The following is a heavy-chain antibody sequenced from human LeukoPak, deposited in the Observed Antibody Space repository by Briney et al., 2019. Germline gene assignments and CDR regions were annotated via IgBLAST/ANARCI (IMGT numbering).Heavy chain of an antibody. CDR1: GFTFNNYA. D-gene: IGHD2-2*01. Sequence: GGSLRLSCAASGFTFNNYAMNWVRQAPGKGLEWVSIVTGDGRTTNYADSVRGRFTIPRDNSKNRLHLQMNSLRAEDTAVYYCAKSGSSSWDWFDPWGQGTLVTVSS. CDR3: AKSGSSSWDWFDP. V-gene: IGHV3-23*01. CDR2: VTGDGRTT. J-gene: IGHJ5*02.